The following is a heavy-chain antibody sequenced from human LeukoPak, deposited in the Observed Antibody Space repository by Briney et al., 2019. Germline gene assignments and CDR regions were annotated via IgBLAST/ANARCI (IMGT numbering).Heavy chain of an antibody. CDR1: CGSISSYY. CDR3: ASHSMVQGVMF. CDR2: IYYSGST. D-gene: IGHD3-10*01. J-gene: IGHJ4*02. V-gene: IGHV4-59*01. Sequence: SETLSLTCTVSCGSISSYYWSWIRQPPGKGPEWIGYIYYSGSTNYNPSLKSRVTISVDTSKNQFSLKLSSVTAADTAVYYCASHSMVQGVMFWGQGTLVTVSS.